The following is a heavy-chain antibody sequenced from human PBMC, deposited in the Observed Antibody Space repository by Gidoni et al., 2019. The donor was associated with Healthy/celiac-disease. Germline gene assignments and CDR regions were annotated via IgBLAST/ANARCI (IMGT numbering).Heavy chain of an antibody. J-gene: IGHJ6*02. Sequence: QVQLVESGGGVVQPGRSLRRSCAASGFTFSSYGMHWVRQAPGKGLEWVAVISYDGSNKYYADSVKGRFTISRDNSKNTLYLQMNSLRAEDTAVYYCAKSLHSLRNYYYYGMDVWGQGTTVTVSS. V-gene: IGHV3-30*18. CDR1: GFTFSSYG. CDR2: ISYDGSNK. CDR3: AKSLHSLRNYYYYGMDV. D-gene: IGHD2-15*01.